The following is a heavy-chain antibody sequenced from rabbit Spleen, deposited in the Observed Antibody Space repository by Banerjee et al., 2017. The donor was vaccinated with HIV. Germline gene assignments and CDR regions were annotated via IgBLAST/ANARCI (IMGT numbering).Heavy chain of an antibody. V-gene: IGHV1S7*01. CDR1: GFDFSSYG. CDR2: IDPVFGIA. J-gene: IGHJ4*01. D-gene: IGHD1-1*01. CDR3: ARDLLGVIGWNFYL. Sequence: QLVESGGGLVQPGGSLKLSCKASGFDFSSYGVNWVRQAPGKGLEWIGYIDPVFGIAAYANWVNGRFTISRDNAQNTLYLQLNSLTAADRATYFCARDLLGVIGWNFYLWGPGTLVTVS.